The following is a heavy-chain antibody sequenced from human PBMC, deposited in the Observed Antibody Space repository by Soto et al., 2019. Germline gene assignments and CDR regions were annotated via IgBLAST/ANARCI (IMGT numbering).Heavy chain of an antibody. CDR1: GFTVNSNY. CDR3: AKGDSFILAV. J-gene: IGHJ6*02. Sequence: EVQVLATGGGLLQPGGSLRLSCAASGFTVNSNYMRWVRQAPGEGLQWVSITNTGGTTYYAASVKGRFTVSRDNSKNTMYLQMNSLRAEDTAVYYCAKGDSFILAVWGQGTTVSVSS. CDR2: TNTGGTT. V-gene: IGHV3-53*02. D-gene: IGHD5-18*01.